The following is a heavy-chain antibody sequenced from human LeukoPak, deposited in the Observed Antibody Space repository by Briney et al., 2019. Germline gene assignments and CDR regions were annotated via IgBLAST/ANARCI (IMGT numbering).Heavy chain of an antibody. Sequence: ASVKVSCKVSGYTLTELSMHWVRQAPGKGLEWMGGFDPEDGETIYAQKFQGRVTMTEDTSTDTACMELSSLRSEDTAVYYCATSYYDYVWGSYRPFDYWGQGTLVTVSS. D-gene: IGHD3-16*02. CDR1: GYTLTELS. V-gene: IGHV1-24*01. J-gene: IGHJ4*02. CDR2: FDPEDGET. CDR3: ATSYYDYVWGSYRPFDY.